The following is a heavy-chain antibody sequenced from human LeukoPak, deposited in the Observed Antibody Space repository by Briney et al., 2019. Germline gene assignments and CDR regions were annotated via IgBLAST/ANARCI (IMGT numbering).Heavy chain of an antibody. Sequence: ASVKVSCKASGYTFTGYYIHWVRQAPGQGLEWMAWINPNNGDTHYAQKFQGRVTMTRDTSISTAYMDLSSLRSDDTAVYYCARGYCSGGDCYEFDYWDQGTLVTVSP. CDR2: INPNNGDT. V-gene: IGHV1-2*02. J-gene: IGHJ4*02. D-gene: IGHD2-15*01. CDR1: GYTFTGYY. CDR3: ARGYCSGGDCYEFDY.